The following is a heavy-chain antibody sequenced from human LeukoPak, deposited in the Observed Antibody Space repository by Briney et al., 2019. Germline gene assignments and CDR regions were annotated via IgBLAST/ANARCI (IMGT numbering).Heavy chain of an antibody. D-gene: IGHD3-22*01. CDR3: ARDLLDSSGCLAY. J-gene: IGHJ4*02. CDR2: INPGSGGT. V-gene: IGHV1-2*02. Sequence: ASVKVSCKTSGYTFSGYYMHWVRQAPGQGLEWMGWINPGSGGTNYAQNFQGRATMTRDTSISAVYIEVSRLTSDDTAVYYCARDLLDSSGCLAYWGQGTLVTVSS. CDR1: GYTFSGYY.